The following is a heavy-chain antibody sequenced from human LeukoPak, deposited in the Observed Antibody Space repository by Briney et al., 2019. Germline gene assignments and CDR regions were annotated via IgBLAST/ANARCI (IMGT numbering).Heavy chain of an antibody. J-gene: IGHJ6*03. V-gene: IGHV3-23*01. CDR2: ISGSGGST. CDR3: AKYGDYYYYYMDV. D-gene: IGHD4/OR15-4a*01. Sequence: GGTLRLSCAASGFTFSSYAMSWVRQTPGKGLEWVSAISGSGGSTYYADSVKGRFTISRDNSKNTLYLQMNSLRAEDTAVYYCAKYGDYYYYYMDVWGKGTTVTVSS. CDR1: GFTFSSYA.